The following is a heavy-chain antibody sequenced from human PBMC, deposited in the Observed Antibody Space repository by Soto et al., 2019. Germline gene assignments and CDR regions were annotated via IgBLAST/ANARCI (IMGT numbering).Heavy chain of an antibody. CDR2: IRGTGDKT. D-gene: IGHD3-22*01. J-gene: IGHJ3*02. CDR1: TFTFSNFA. CDR3: ANFSGDYPPHYDRQSHI. V-gene: IGHV3-23*01. Sequence: EVQLLESGGALVQPGGSLRLSCAASTFTFSNFAMNWVRQAPGKGLEWVSTIRGTGDKTFYADSVRGRFNIVRDNSKNILYLQMNSLRAEDTATYYCANFSGDYPPHYDRQSHIWGPGTMVTVSS.